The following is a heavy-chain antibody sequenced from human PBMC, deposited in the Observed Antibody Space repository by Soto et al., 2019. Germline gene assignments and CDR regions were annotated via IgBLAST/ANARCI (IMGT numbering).Heavy chain of an antibody. CDR2: IYYSGST. CDR3: AREEYVWGSYRPPDAFDI. CDR1: GGSISSSSYY. D-gene: IGHD3-16*02. Sequence: QLQLQESGPGLVKPSETLSLTCTVSGGSISSSSYYWGWIRQLPGKGLEWIGRIYYSGSTYYNPSLMSRVTLAVDTYKTQFSLKLSSVTAADTAVYYCAREEYVWGSYRPPDAFDIWGQGTMVSVS. J-gene: IGHJ3*02. V-gene: IGHV4-39*02.